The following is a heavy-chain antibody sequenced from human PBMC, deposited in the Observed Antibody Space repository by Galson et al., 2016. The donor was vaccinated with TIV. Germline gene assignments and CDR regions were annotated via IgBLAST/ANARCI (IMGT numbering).Heavy chain of an antibody. Sequence: SLRLSCAVSGFTFSAYRMHWVRQAPGKGLELVAVISYDGSNKYYTDSVKGRFTISRDNSKYTLYLQMNSLRVEDTAVYLCARDVREYDYVRGSYPDYWGQGTLVTVSP. CDR2: ISYDGSNK. D-gene: IGHD3-16*02. J-gene: IGHJ4*02. V-gene: IGHV3-30*04. CDR1: GFTFSAYR. CDR3: ARDVREYDYVRGSYPDY.